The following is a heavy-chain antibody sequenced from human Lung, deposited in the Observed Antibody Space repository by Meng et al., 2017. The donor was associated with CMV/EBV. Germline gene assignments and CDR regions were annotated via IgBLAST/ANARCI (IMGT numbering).Heavy chain of an antibody. Sequence: GESXKISCAASGFTFSNYAMSWVRQAPGKGLEWVSDISGSGSSLYYADSVTGRFTISRDNSKNTLYLQMNSLRAEDTAVYDSAKTEYYDNSGYDKWGQGT. CDR3: AKTEYYDNSGYDK. CDR2: ISGSGSSL. D-gene: IGHD3-22*01. CDR1: GFTFSNYA. V-gene: IGHV3-23*01. J-gene: IGHJ4*02.